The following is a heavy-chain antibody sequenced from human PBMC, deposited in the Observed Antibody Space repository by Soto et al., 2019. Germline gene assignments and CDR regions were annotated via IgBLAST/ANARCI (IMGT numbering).Heavy chain of an antibody. CDR3: ARDSVGTKGNWFDP. D-gene: IGHD2-8*01. V-gene: IGHV3-30-3*01. J-gene: IGHJ5*02. CDR2: ISYDGSNK. CDR1: GFTFSRYA. Sequence: PGGSLRLSCAASGFTFSRYAMHWVRQAPGKGLEWVAVISYDGSNKYYADSVKGRFTISRDNSKNTLYLQMNSLRAEDTAVYYCARDSVGTKGNWFDPWSQGTLVTVSS.